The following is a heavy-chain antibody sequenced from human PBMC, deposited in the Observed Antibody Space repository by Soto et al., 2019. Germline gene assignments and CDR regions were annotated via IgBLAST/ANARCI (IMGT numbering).Heavy chain of an antibody. Sequence: PSETLSLTCIVSGGSITRNNHYWGWIRQSPGKGLEWIGSILYSGSTNYNPSLKSRVTLSVETSKNQFSLQMTSVTAADTALYYCATSYGNAWYTYWGQGTQVTVSS. V-gene: IGHV4-39*07. D-gene: IGHD6-13*01. CDR1: GGSITRNNHY. CDR3: ATSYGNAWYTY. J-gene: IGHJ4*02. CDR2: ILYSGST.